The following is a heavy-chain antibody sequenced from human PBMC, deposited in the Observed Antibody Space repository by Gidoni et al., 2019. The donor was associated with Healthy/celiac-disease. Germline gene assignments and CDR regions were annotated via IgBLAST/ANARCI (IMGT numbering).Heavy chain of an antibody. Sequence: QLQLQESGPGLVTPSETLSLTCTVSGGSISSSSYYWGWIRQPPGKGLEWIGSIYYGGSTYYNPSLKSRVTISVDTSKNQFSLKLSSVTAADTAVYYCASLNQVLDDSSGPGFYWGQGTLVTVSS. J-gene: IGHJ4*02. CDR3: ASLNQVLDDSSGPGFY. V-gene: IGHV4-39*01. CDR1: GGSISSSSYY. D-gene: IGHD3-22*01. CDR2: IYYGGST.